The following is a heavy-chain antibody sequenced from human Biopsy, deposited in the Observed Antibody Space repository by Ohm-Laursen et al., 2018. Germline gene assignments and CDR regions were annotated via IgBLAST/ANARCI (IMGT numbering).Heavy chain of an antibody. CDR3: AKHGSGWTGDDAFHI. J-gene: IGHJ3*02. Sequence: GTLSLTCTVSGGSISGSSWSWIRQAPGKGLEWIGYISYSRDTNYNPSLKSHITISVDTSKNQFSLKLTSVTAADTAVYYCAKHGSGWTGDDAFHIWGQGTMVTVSS. CDR2: ISYSRDT. CDR1: GGSISGSS. D-gene: IGHD6-19*01. V-gene: IGHV4-59*08.